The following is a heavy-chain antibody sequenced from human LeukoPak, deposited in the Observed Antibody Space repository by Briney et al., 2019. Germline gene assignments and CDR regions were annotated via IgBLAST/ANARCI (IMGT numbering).Heavy chain of an antibody. V-gene: IGHV3-23*01. CDR1: GFTFSSYA. CDR2: ISGSGGST. CDR3: AKATWGFDWLLYSNYYYGMDV. D-gene: IGHD3-9*01. J-gene: IGHJ6*02. Sequence: GGSLRLSCAASGFTFSSYAMCWVRQAPGKGLEWVSAISGSGGSTYYADSVKGRFTISRDNSKNTLYLQMNSLRAEDTAVYYCAKATWGFDWLLYSNYYYGMDVWGQGTTVTVSS.